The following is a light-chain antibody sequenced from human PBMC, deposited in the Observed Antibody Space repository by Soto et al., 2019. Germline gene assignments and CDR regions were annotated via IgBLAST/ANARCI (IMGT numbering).Light chain of an antibody. Sequence: QSVLTQPPSVSGAAGQRVTISCSGTTSNIGAGYGVHWYQKSPGTAPRLLIYDNTNRPSGVPDRFSGSKSGTSVSLAITGLQTEDESDYYCQTYDRNLGGSIFGGGTKLTVL. CDR1: TSNIGAGYG. V-gene: IGLV1-40*01. CDR3: QTYDRNLGGSI. CDR2: DNT. J-gene: IGLJ2*01.